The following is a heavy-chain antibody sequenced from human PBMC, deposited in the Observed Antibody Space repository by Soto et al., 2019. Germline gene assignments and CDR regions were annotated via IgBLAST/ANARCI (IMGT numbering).Heavy chain of an antibody. D-gene: IGHD3-10*01. CDR2: MNPNSGNT. Sequence: ASVQVSCKADCYAFGQYGSTWVRQDPGQGLEWMGWMNPNSGNTGYAQKFQGRVTMTRNTSISTAYMELSSLRSEDTAVYYCARGITMVRGVLFRMDVWGQGTKVTVSS. CDR1: CYAFGQYG. CDR3: ARGITMVRGVLFRMDV. J-gene: IGHJ6*02. V-gene: IGHV1-8*01.